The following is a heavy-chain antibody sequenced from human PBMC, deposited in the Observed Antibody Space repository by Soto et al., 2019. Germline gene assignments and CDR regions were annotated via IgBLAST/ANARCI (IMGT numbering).Heavy chain of an antibody. D-gene: IGHD5-18*01. Sequence: SETLSLTCAVYGGSFSGNYWNWIRQPPGKGLEWIGEIKHSGSTNYNPSLKSRVTISVDTSKNQFSLKLSSVTAADTAVYYCARHRYSYGSYYFDYWGQGTLVTVSS. CDR2: IKHSGST. CDR3: ARHRYSYGSYYFDY. CDR1: GGSFSGNY. V-gene: IGHV4-34*01. J-gene: IGHJ4*02.